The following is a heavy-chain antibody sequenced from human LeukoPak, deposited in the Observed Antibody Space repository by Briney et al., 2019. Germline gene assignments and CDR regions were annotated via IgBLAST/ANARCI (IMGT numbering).Heavy chain of an antibody. Sequence: SETLSLTCALYGGSFSGFYWSWIRQPPGEGREWIGEIKHSGSTNYNPPLTSRGTISVATSKNQFSLKLSPVTAADTAVYYCARVNKGIAAVWGQGTLVTVSS. J-gene: IGHJ4*02. V-gene: IGHV4-34*01. CDR3: ARVNKGIAAV. D-gene: IGHD6-13*01. CDR1: GGSFSGFY. CDR2: IKHSGST.